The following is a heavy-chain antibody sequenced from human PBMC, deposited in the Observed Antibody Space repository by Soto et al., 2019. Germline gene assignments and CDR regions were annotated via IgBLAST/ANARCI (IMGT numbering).Heavy chain of an antibody. Sequence: QVQLQQSGPGLVKPSQTLSLTCAISGDSVSSNGAAWNWIRQSPSRGLEWLGRTYYRSKWYNDNAVSVKSRININPDTSQSQFSLQLNSVTPDDTAVYYCARDKHDYFNRGIGFDTWGQGILVTVSS. CDR2: TYYRSKWYN. D-gene: IGHD4-17*01. V-gene: IGHV6-1*02. J-gene: IGHJ5*02. CDR3: ARDKHDYFNRGIGFDT. CDR1: GDSVSSNGAA.